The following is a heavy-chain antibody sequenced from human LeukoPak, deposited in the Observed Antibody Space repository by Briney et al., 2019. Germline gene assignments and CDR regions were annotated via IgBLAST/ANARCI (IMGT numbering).Heavy chain of an antibody. CDR1: GFTFRSYE. J-gene: IGHJ5*02. D-gene: IGHD2-2*01. Sequence: PGGSLRLSCAASGFTFRSYEMNWVRQAPGKGLEWVSYISSSGSTIYYADSVKGRFTISRDTAKNSLYLQMNSLRAEDTAVHYCARFSSLWFDPWGQGTLVTVSS. V-gene: IGHV3-48*03. CDR3: ARFSSLWFDP. CDR2: ISSSGSTI.